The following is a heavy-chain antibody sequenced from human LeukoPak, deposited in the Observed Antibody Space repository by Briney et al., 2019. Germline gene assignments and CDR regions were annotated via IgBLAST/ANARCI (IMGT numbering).Heavy chain of an antibody. CDR2: IKQDGSEE. CDR1: GFTFSSYW. V-gene: IGHV3-7*03. D-gene: IGHD6-25*01. J-gene: IGHJ4*02. Sequence: GGSLRLSCAASGFTFSSYWMSWVRQAPGKGLEWVANIKQDGSEEYYVDSVKGRFTISRDNSKNTLYLQMNSLRAEDTAVYYCAKERRDGYPDLDYWGQGTLVTVSS. CDR3: AKERRDGYPDLDY.